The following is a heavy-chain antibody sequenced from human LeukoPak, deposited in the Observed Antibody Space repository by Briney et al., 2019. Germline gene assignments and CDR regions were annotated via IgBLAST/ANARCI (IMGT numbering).Heavy chain of an antibody. D-gene: IGHD3-3*01. Sequence: GGSLRLSCAASGFTFSSYAMSWVRQAPGKGLEWVSAISGSGGSTYYADSVKGRFTISRDNSKNTLYLQMNSLRAEDTAVDYCAKDRSTYYDFWSGLNDYWGQGTLVTVSS. CDR3: AKDRSTYYDFWSGLNDY. CDR1: GFTFSSYA. V-gene: IGHV3-23*01. J-gene: IGHJ4*02. CDR2: ISGSGGST.